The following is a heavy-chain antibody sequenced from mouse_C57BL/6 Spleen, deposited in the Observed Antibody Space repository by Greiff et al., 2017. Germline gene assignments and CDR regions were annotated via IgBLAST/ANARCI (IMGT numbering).Heavy chain of an antibody. CDR3: ARPDYYGSSYDWYFDV. CDR1: GYTFTSYW. J-gene: IGHJ1*03. Sequence: QVHVKQPGAELVRPGSSVKLSCKASGYTFTSYWMDWVKQRPGQGLEWIGNIYPSDSETHYNQKFKDKATLTVDKSSSTAYMQLSSLTSEDSAVYYCARPDYYGSSYDWYFDVWGTGTTVTVSS. CDR2: IYPSDSET. V-gene: IGHV1-61*01. D-gene: IGHD1-1*01.